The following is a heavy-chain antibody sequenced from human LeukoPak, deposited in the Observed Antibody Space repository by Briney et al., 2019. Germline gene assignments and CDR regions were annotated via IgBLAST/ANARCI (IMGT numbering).Heavy chain of an antibody. CDR3: ARGGLYGYDVFDY. V-gene: IGHV3-48*03. D-gene: IGHD5-12*01. Sequence: GGSLRLSCAASGFTFSSYEMNWVRQAPGKGLEWVSYISGSGRTISYADSVKGRFTISRDNAKNSLYLQMNSLRVEDTAVYHCARGGLYGYDVFDYWGQGTLVTVSS. CDR1: GFTFSSYE. CDR2: ISGSGRTI. J-gene: IGHJ4*02.